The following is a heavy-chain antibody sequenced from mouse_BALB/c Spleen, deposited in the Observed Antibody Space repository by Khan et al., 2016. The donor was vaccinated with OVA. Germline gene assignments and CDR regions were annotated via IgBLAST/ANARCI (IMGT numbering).Heavy chain of an antibody. J-gene: IGHJ4*01. CDR3: ARVRYNGTMDF. Sequence: QVQLKQSGPELKKPGETVQISCKASGFTFTNYGMNWVRQAPGKGLKWMGWINTYTGEPTFTDDFKGRFAFSLETSASTAYLQINSLKNEDTATYFCARVRYNGTMDFWGQGTSVTVSS. CDR2: INTYTGEP. CDR1: GFTFTNYG. D-gene: IGHD2-14*01. V-gene: IGHV9-3-1*01.